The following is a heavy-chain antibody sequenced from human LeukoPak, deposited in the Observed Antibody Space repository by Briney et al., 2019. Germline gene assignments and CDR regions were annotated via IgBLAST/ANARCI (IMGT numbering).Heavy chain of an antibody. CDR3: AGYVGVLAAFDY. Sequence: GGSLRLSCAASGFTVSSNYMSWVRQAPGKGLEWVSVIYSGGSTYYADSVKGRFTIPRDNSKNTLYLQMNSPRAEDTAVYYCAGYVGVLAAFDYWGQGTLVTVSS. D-gene: IGHD2-15*01. CDR1: GFTVSSNY. CDR2: IYSGGST. V-gene: IGHV3-53*01. J-gene: IGHJ4*02.